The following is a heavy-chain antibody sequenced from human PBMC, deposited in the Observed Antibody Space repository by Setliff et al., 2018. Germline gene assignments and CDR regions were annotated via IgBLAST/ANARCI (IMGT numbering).Heavy chain of an antibody. Sequence: LRLSCAASGFTFSSYEMNWVRQAPGKGLEWVGFIRSKAYGGTTEYAASVKGRFTISRDDSKSIAYLQMNSLKTEDTAVYYCTRSSTSYQDRYFDYWGQGTLVTVSS. J-gene: IGHJ4*02. CDR2: IRSKAYGGTT. CDR3: TRSSTSYQDRYFDY. D-gene: IGHD2-2*01. CDR1: GFTFSSYE. V-gene: IGHV3-49*04.